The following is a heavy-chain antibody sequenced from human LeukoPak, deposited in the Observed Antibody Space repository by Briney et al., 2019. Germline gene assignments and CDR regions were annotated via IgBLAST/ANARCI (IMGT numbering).Heavy chain of an antibody. CDR1: GGSISSSSYY. CDR3: ARVQGMGGYYLIDY. J-gene: IGHJ4*02. CDR2: IYYSGST. V-gene: IGHV4-39*07. D-gene: IGHD3-22*01. Sequence: SETLSLTCTVSGGSISSSSYYWGWIRQPPGKGLEWIGSIYYSGSTYYNPSLKSRVTISLDTSKNQFSLKLSSVTAADTALYYCARVQGMGGYYLIDYWGQGTLVTVSS.